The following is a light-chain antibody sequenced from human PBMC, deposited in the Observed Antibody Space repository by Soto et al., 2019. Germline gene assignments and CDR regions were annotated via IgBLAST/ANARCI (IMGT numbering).Light chain of an antibody. Sequence: IVLTQGPATLPVYKGERAPLSCRASQSVSSNLAWYQQNPGQAPRLLIYGASSRATGIPDRFSGSGSGTAFTLTISRLEPEDFAVYYCQQYGSSSWTFGQGTKVDIK. V-gene: IGKV3-20*01. CDR2: GAS. CDR3: QQYGSSSWT. CDR1: QSVSSN. J-gene: IGKJ1*01.